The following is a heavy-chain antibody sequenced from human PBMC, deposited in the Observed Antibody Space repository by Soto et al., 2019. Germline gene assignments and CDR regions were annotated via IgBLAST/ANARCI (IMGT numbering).Heavy chain of an antibody. CDR3: ARDRGPSSGYYPYWFDP. CDR2: IIPLFGTA. D-gene: IGHD3-22*01. J-gene: IGHJ5*02. CDR1: GGTFSSYA. V-gene: IGHV1-69*12. Sequence: QVQLVQSGAEVKKPGSSVKVSCKASGGTFSSYAITWVRQAPGQGLEWMGGIIPLFGTANYAQKFQGRVTITADESTSTAYMELSSLRSEDTALYYCARDRGPSSGYYPYWFDPWGQGTLVTVSS.